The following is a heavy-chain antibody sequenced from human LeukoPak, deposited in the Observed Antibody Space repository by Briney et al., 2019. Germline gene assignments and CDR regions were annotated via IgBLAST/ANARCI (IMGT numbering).Heavy chain of an antibody. CDR1: GYTFTSYY. CDR3: STDSGRSYFYFDF. J-gene: IGHJ4*02. D-gene: IGHD3-10*01. Sequence: ASVKVSCKASGYTFTSYYMHWVRQAPGQGLEWMGIINPSGGSTSYAQKFQGRVTMSEDTLTDTAYMDLRSLESEDTAVYYCSTDSGRSYFYFDFWGQGTLVTVSS. CDR2: INPSGGST. V-gene: IGHV1-46*01.